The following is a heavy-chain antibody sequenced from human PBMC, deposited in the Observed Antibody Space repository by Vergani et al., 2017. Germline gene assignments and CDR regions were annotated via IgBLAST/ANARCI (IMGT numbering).Heavy chain of an antibody. CDR3: ARDRGNSGDYNFDY. Sequence: QVQLVQSGAEVKKPGASVKVSCEGSGYTFRNYGISWVRQAPGEGLEWLGWISVYNGETKFAQKFQGRVTLTRDTSTDTAYMGMGSLRYDDTAVYYCARDRGNSGDYNFDYWGQGTLVTVSS. V-gene: IGHV1-18*04. D-gene: IGHD1-26*01. J-gene: IGHJ4*02. CDR1: GYTFRNYG. CDR2: ISVYNGET.